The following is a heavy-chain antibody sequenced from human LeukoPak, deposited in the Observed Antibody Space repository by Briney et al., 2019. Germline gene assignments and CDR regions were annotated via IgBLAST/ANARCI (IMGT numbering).Heavy chain of an antibody. J-gene: IGHJ3*02. CDR3: ARLKPVDTAMSTNAFDI. V-gene: IGHV4-59*08. CDR2: IYYSGST. CDR1: GVSSSSHY. Sequence: SETLSLTCTVSGVSSSSHYWSWIRQPPGKGLEWIGYIYYSGSTNYNPSLKSRVTISVDTSKNQFSLKLSSVTAADTAVYYCARLKPVDTAMSTNAFDIWGQGTMVTVSS. D-gene: IGHD5-18*01.